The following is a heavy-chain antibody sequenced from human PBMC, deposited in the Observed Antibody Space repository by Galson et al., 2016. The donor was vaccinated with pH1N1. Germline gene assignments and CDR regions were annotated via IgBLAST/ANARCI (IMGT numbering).Heavy chain of an antibody. CDR3: ARQYDFGDYRGDAFDI. Sequence: QSGAEVKQAGESLKISCKASGYRFTSYWIAWVRQVSGKGLEWVGVVNPGGSTIRYSPPFQGQVTISSDKSINTAYLQWISLKASATATYYCARQYDFGDYRGDAFDIWGQGTMVIVSS. CDR2: VNPGGSTI. J-gene: IGHJ3*02. V-gene: IGHV5-51*03. D-gene: IGHD4-17*01. CDR1: GYRFTSYW.